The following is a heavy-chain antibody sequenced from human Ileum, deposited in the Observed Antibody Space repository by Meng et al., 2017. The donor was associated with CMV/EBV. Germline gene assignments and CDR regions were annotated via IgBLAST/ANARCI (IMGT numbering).Heavy chain of an antibody. CDR2: ISSSSSYI. CDR1: GFTFSSYS. J-gene: IGHJ4*02. V-gene: IGHV3-21*01. CDR3: AREGEAYCGGDCSS. Sequence: GGSLRLSCAASGFTFSSYSMNWVRQAPGKGLEGVSSISSSSSYIYYADSVKGRFTISRDNAKNSLYLQMNSLRAEDTAVYYCAREGEAYCGGDCSSWGQGTLVTVSS. D-gene: IGHD2-21*01.